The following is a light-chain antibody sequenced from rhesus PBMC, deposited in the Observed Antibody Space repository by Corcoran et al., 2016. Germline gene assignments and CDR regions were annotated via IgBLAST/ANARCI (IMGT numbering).Light chain of an antibody. Sequence: DIQMTQSPSSLSASVGDTVTITCQASQGISKYLDWYQQKPVKAPKLLSYDASTLQSGVPSRFSGSGSGTEVTLTISSLQPEDFATYYCQQHNSYPWTFGQGTKVEIK. CDR3: QQHNSYPWT. CDR2: DAS. J-gene: IGKJ1*01. CDR1: QGISKY. V-gene: IGKV1-25*01.